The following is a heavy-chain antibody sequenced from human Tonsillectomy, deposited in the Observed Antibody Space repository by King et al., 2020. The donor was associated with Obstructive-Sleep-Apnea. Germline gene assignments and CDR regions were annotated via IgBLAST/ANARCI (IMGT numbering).Heavy chain of an antibody. D-gene: IGHD6-13*01. CDR3: ATGKYSSPSDG. J-gene: IGHJ4*02. CDR1: GGTFSSYV. V-gene: IGHV1-69*09. CDR2: IIPMLGLP. Sequence: VQLVESGAEVKKPGSSVKVSCKASGGTFSSYVITWVRQAPGQGLEWMGTIIPMLGLPYYTQNFQGRVTITADKSTSTSYMELSSLRSEDTAVYYCATGKYSSPSDGWGQGTLVTVSS.